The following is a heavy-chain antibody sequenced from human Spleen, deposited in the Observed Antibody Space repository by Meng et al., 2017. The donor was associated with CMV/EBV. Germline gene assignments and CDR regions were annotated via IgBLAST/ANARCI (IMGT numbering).Heavy chain of an antibody. CDR3: AKHGSEDWFDP. Sequence: GGSLRLSCAASGLTFNSYAMSGVRQAPGKGLEWVSIIYSGGTHSFNADTVKGRFTISRDNSKNMLYLQMNSLRAEDTAVYYCAKHGSEDWFDPWGRGPLVTVSS. CDR1: GLTFNSYA. CDR2: IYSGGTHS. D-gene: IGHD1-26*01. V-gene: IGHV3-23*03. J-gene: IGHJ5*02.